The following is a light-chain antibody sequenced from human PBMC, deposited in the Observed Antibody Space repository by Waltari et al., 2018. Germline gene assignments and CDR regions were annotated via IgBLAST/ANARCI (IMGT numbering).Light chain of an antibody. J-gene: IGKJ5*01. V-gene: IGKV3-11*01. Sequence: EIVLTQSPATLALSPGERATLSCRASQSVSNYLAWYQQKSGQAPGLLMYEASIRATGIPARFSGSGSGTDFTLTISSLEPEDSAVYYCQQRSGWPPVLIFGQGTRLEIK. CDR1: QSVSNY. CDR2: EAS. CDR3: QQRSGWPPVLI.